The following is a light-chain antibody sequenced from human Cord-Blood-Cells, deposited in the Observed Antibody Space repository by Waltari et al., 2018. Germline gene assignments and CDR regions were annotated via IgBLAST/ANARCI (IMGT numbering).Light chain of an antibody. CDR1: QSVGSN. Sequence: EIVMTQSPATLSVSPGERATLSCRASQSVGSNLAWYQQKPGQAPRLLIYGASTRDTGIPARFSGSGSGTEFTLTISSLQSEDFAVYYCQQYNNWPPLTFGGGTKVEIK. J-gene: IGKJ4*01. V-gene: IGKV3-15*01. CDR2: GAS. CDR3: QQYNNWPPLT.